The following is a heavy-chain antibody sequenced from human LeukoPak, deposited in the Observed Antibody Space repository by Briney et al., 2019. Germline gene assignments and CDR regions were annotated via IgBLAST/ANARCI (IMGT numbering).Heavy chain of an antibody. CDR1: GFTFSSYA. D-gene: IGHD6-13*01. J-gene: IGHJ4*02. CDR2: IPYDGSNK. Sequence: GRTLRLSCAASGFTFSSYAMHWDRQAPGKGPEWVALIPYDGSNKYYADSVKGRFTVSRDNSKNTLYLQMNSLRADDTAVYYCVRGAYSSSWLNFDYWGQGTLVTVSS. V-gene: IGHV3-30*04. CDR3: VRGAYSSSWLNFDY.